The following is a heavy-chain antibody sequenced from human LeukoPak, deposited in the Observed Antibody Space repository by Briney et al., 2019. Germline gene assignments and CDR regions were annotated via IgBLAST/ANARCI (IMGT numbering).Heavy chain of an antibody. CDR2: IYYSGST. Sequence: SETLSLTCTVSGGSISSSSYFWGRIRQPPGKGLEWIGSIYYSGSTYYNPSLKSRVTISVDTSKNQFSLKLSSVTAADTAVYYCASSTYYDILTGYWHYYYMDVWGKGTTVTVSS. D-gene: IGHD3-9*01. V-gene: IGHV4-39*07. CDR1: GGSISSSSYF. CDR3: ASSTYYDILTGYWHYYYMDV. J-gene: IGHJ6*03.